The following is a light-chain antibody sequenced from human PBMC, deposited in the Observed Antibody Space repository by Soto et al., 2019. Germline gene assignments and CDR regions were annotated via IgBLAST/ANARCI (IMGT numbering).Light chain of an antibody. J-gene: IGLJ1*01. CDR2: DVT. CDR1: SSDVGGYNY. Sequence: QSALTQPRSVSGSPGQSVTISCTETSSDVGGYNYVSWYQQHPGKAPKLIIYDVTERPSGVPDRCSGSKSGNTASLTVSGLQAEDEADYYCCSYAGTYTFYVFGTGTKVTVL. V-gene: IGLV2-11*01. CDR3: CSYAGTYTFYV.